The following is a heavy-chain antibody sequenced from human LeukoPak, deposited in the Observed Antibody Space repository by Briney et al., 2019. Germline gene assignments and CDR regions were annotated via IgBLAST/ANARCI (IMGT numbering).Heavy chain of an antibody. CDR3: AKGKVVPATIYDY. CDR2: FSGGDGST. CDR1: GFTTHYW. J-gene: IGHJ4*02. V-gene: IGHV3-23*01. D-gene: IGHD2-2*02. Sequence: GGSLRLSCTASGFTTHYWLNWVRQSPGKGLEWVSGFSGGDGSTSYADSVKGRFTISRDNSKNTLYLQMNSLRAEDTAVYYCAKGKVVPATIYDYWGQGTLVTVSS.